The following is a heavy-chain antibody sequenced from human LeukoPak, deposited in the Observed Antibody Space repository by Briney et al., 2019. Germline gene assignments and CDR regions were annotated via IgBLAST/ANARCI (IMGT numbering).Heavy chain of an antibody. J-gene: IGHJ4*02. CDR1: GFTFSSYA. D-gene: IGHD3-10*01. CDR2: ISGSGGST. V-gene: IGHV3-23*01. Sequence: GSLRLSCAASGFTFSSYAMSWVRQAPGKGLEWVSAISGSGGSTYYADSVKGRFTISRDNSKNTLYLQMNSLRAEGTAVYYCAKDESSGVNYYWGQGTLVTVSS. CDR3: AKDESSGVNYY.